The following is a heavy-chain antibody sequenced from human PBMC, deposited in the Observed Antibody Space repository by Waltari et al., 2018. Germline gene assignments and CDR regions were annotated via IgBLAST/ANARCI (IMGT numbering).Heavy chain of an antibody. CDR3: AMELEPRRWFDY. J-gene: IGHJ4*02. CDR1: GGTFSSYA. V-gene: IGHV1-69*01. D-gene: IGHD1-1*01. CDR2: IIPILGTA. Sequence: QVQLVQSGAEVKKPGSSVKVSCKASGGTFSSYAISWVRQAPGQGLEWMGGIIPILGTANDAQKFQGRVTITADESTSTAYMELSSLRSEDTAVYYCAMELEPRRWFDYWGQGTLVTVSS.